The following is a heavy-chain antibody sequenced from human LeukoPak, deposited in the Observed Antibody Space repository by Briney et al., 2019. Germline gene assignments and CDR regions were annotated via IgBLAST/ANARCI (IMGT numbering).Heavy chain of an antibody. CDR3: AKGSTYYYDSSVDGYFDY. D-gene: IGHD3-22*01. Sequence: GGSLRLSCAAFGFTFSSYGMHWVRQAPGKGLEWVAVISYDGSNKYYADSVKGRFTISRDNSKNTLYLRMNSLRAEDTAVYYCAKGSTYYYDSSVDGYFDYWGQGTLVTVSS. CDR1: GFTFSSYG. V-gene: IGHV3-30*18. CDR2: ISYDGSNK. J-gene: IGHJ4*02.